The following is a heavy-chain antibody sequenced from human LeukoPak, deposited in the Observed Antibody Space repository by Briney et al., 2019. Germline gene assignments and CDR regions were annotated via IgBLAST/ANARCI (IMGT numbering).Heavy chain of an antibody. CDR1: GASVSSGGSY. D-gene: IGHD3-10*01. V-gene: IGHV4-31*03. CDR3: ARGGFSGSGSLFDS. J-gene: IGHJ4*02. Sequence: SETQSLTCSVSGASVSSGGSYWTWIRQHPGKGLEWLGYIYYSGYTFYSPSLKNRFFISLDTSKNHFSLKFNAVAAADTAVYYCARGGFSGSGSLFDSWGQGTLVTVSS. CDR2: IYYSGYT.